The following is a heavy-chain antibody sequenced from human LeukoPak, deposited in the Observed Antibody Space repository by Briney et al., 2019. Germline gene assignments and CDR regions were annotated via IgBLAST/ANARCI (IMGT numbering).Heavy chain of an antibody. V-gene: IGHV4-4*07. Sequence: SETLSLTCTVSGGSISSYYWSWVRQPAGKGLEWIGRICTSGSTNYNPSLKSRVTMSVDTSKNQFSLKLSSVTAADTAVYYCAAGRGGLWSGGDWFDPWGQGTLVTVSS. CDR1: GGSISSYY. J-gene: IGHJ5*02. CDR2: ICTSGST. D-gene: IGHD3-3*01. CDR3: AAGRGGLWSGGDWFDP.